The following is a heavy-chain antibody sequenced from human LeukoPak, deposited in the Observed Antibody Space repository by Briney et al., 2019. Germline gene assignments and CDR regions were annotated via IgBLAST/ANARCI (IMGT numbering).Heavy chain of an antibody. CDR2: IDHSGST. V-gene: IGHV4-4*02. Sequence: SETLSLTCAVSSGSINNSNWWGWVRQPPGKGLEWIGEIDHSGSTSYNPSLKSRVTMSVDRSQNQFSLRLRTVTAADTAVYYCARGLLEMGTRYFDLWGRGTLVTVSS. CDR3: ARGLLEMGTRYFDL. J-gene: IGHJ2*01. D-gene: IGHD5-24*01. CDR1: SGSINNSNW.